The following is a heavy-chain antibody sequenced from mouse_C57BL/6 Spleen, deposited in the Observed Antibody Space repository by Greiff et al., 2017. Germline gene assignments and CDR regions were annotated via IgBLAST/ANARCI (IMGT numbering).Heavy chain of an antibody. CDR1: GYTFTDYY. V-gene: IGHV1-26*01. J-gene: IGHJ3*01. CDR3: ASPTERAY. CDR2: INPNNGGT. Sequence: VQLQQSGPELVKPGASVKISCKASGYTFTDYYMNWVKQSHGKSLEWIGDINPNNGGTSYNQKFKGKATLTVDKSSSTAYMELRSLTSEDSAVYYCASPTERAYWGQGTLVTVSA. D-gene: IGHD1-1*01.